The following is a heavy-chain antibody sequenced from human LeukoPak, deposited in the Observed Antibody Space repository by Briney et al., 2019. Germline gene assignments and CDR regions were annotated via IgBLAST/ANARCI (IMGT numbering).Heavy chain of an antibody. D-gene: IGHD6-13*01. V-gene: IGHV3-23*01. CDR2: VSSSGETT. J-gene: IGHJ6*03. CDR1: GFSFSTYG. Sequence: PGGSLRLSCAGSGFSFSTYGMTWVRQAPGKGLEWVSSVSSSGETTYYADSVKGRFTISRDNSKNTLYLQMNSLRAEDTAVYYCAKDAGGAIAAAGPNSGYYYYYMDVWGKGTTVTISS. CDR3: AKDAGGAIAAAGPNSGYYYYYMDV.